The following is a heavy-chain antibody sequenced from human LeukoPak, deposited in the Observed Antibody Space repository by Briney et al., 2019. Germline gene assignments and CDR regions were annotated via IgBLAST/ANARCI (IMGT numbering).Heavy chain of an antibody. J-gene: IGHJ4*02. CDR1: GFIITDYW. Sequence: GGSLRLSCAASGFIITDYWMSWVRQTPGKGLEWVANIKQDGSEKHYVDSAKGRFTISRDNSKNTLYLQMNSLRVEDTAVYYCAKDRNDWKRGIDSWGQGTLVTVS. V-gene: IGHV3-7*03. CDR2: IKQDGSEK. CDR3: AKDRNDWKRGIDS. D-gene: IGHD1-1*01.